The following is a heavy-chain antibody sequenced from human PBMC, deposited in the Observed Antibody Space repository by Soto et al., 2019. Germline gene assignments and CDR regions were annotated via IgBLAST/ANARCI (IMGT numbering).Heavy chain of an antibody. CDR2: IFSSWST. D-gene: IGHD5-12*01. CDR3: AREGSYSAYNFAHGIQLWSFDF. Sequence: SETLSLTCTVSGGSINTFYWSWVRLPAGKGLEWIGRIFSSWSTSFNPSLESRVAMSVDTSKNHFSLNLSSVTAADMAVYYCAREGSYSAYNFAHGIQLWSFDFWGQGALVTVSS. V-gene: IGHV4-4*07. J-gene: IGHJ4*02. CDR1: GGSINTFY.